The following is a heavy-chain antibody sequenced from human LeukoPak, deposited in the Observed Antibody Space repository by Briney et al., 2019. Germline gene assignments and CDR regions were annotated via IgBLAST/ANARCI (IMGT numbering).Heavy chain of an antibody. D-gene: IGHD5-18*01. V-gene: IGHV4-34*01. Sequence: PSETLSLTCAVYCGSFPGYYCSWIRQPPGKGLEWIGQINHSGSTNYNPSLKSRVTISVDTSKNQFSLKLSSVTAADTAVSYCARVRGYSYGYHFDYWGQGTLVTVSS. J-gene: IGHJ4*02. CDR1: CGSFPGYY. CDR3: ARVRGYSYGYHFDY. CDR2: INHSGST.